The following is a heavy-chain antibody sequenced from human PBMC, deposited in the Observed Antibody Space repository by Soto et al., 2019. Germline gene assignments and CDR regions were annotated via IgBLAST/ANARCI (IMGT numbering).Heavy chain of an antibody. V-gene: IGHV3-15*07. CDR2: IKSRAAGGAI. CDR1: GFSFRDAW. J-gene: IGHJ3*01. Sequence: ESGGGLVKPGGSLSLSCAVSGFSFRDAWMNWVRQAPGKGLEWVGRIKSRAAGGAIDYAAPVKGRFTISRDDSEDTLYLQINSLKTEDTAMYYCTTDGSFGGVVVAFHLWGQGTMLSVSS. D-gene: IGHD3-10*01. CDR3: TTDGSFGGVVVAFHL.